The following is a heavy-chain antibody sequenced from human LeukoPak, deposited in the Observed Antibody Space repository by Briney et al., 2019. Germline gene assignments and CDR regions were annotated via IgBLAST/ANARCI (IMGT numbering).Heavy chain of an antibody. V-gene: IGHV4-39*01. CDR1: GGSITTSTYY. D-gene: IGHD3-10*01. J-gene: IGHJ4*02. CDR3: ARSSSWFGELLY. CDR2: IYDSGIT. Sequence: SETLSLTCTVSGGSITTSTYYWGWIRQPPGMGLEWIGSIYDSGITYYNSSLKSRVSISVDTSKNQLSLKLSSVTAADTAVYYCARSSSWFGELLYWGQGTLVTVSS.